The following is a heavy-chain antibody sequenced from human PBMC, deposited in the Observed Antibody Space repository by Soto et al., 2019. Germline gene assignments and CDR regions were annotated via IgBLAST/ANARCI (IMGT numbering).Heavy chain of an antibody. Sequence: GGSLRLSCAASGFTFSSYSMNWVRQAPGKGLEWVSYISSSSSTIYYADSVKGRFTISRDNAKNSLYLQMNSLRDEDTAVYYCAREDCSGGSCYRYYYFLDVWGKGTTVTVSS. D-gene: IGHD2-15*01. V-gene: IGHV3-48*02. CDR2: ISSSSSTI. CDR3: AREDCSGGSCYRYYYFLDV. J-gene: IGHJ6*03. CDR1: GFTFSSYS.